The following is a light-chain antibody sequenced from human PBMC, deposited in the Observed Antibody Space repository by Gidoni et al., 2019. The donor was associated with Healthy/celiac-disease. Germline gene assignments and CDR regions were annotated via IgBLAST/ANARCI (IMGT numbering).Light chain of an antibody. V-gene: IGKV3D-15*01. CDR1: QSVSSN. CDR3: QQYNNWPYT. CDR2: GAS. J-gene: IGKJ2*01. Sequence: EIVMTQSPATRSVSPGERATLSCRASQSVSSNLAWYQQKPGQAPRLLIYGASTRATGIPARVSGSGSGKGFTLTLSSLQSEDFAVFYCQQYNNWPYTFGQGTKLEIK.